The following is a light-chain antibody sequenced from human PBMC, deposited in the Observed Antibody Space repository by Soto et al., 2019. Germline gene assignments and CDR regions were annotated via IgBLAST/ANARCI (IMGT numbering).Light chain of an antibody. CDR1: QTISSW. CDR3: QHYNSYSEA. CDR2: QAS. J-gene: IGKJ1*01. Sequence: DIQMTQSPSTLSGSVGDRVTITCRASQTISSWFAWYQQKPGKAPKLLIYQASTLKSGVPSRFSGSGSGTEFTLTISSLQPDDFATYYCQHYNSYSEAFGQGTKVEL. V-gene: IGKV1-5*03.